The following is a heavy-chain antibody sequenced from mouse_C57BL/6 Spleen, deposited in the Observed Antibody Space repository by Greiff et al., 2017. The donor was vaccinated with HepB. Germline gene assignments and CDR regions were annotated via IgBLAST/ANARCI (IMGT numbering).Heavy chain of an antibody. CDR3: AREGLYYDYDRGFAY. V-gene: IGHV1-18*01. J-gene: IGHJ3*01. CDR2: INPNNGGT. CDR1: GYTFTDYN. D-gene: IGHD2-4*01. Sequence: EVQLQQSGPELVKPGASVKIPCKASGYTFTDYNMDWVKQSHGKSLEWIGDINPNNGGTIYNQKFKGKATLTVDKSSSTAYMELRSLTSEDTAVYYCAREGLYYDYDRGFAYWGQGTLVTVSA.